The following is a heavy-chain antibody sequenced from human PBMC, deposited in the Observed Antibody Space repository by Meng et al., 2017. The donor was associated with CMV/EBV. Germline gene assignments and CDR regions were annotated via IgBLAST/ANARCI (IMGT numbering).Heavy chain of an antibody. CDR3: ARSFRFGHSSPTGYYYYGMDV. V-gene: IGHV5-51*01. D-gene: IGHD6-13*01. J-gene: IGHJ6*02. CDR1: GYSFISYC. Sequence: MVSCKGSGYSFISYCIGWVRQMPGKGLEWMGIIYPGDSDTRYSTAFQGQVTISADKSISTAYLQWSSLKASDTAMYYCARSFRFGHSSPTGYYYYGMDVWGQGTTVTVSS. CDR2: IYPGDSDT.